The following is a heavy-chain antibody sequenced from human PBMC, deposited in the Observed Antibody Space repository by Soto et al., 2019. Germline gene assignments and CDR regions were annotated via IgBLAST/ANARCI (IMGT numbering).Heavy chain of an antibody. Sequence: GASVKVSCKASGGTFSSYAISWVRRAPGQGLEWMGGIIPIFGTANYAQKFQGRVTITADESTSTAYMELSSLRSEDTAVYYCARYGKSGSYYGNYYYYGMDVWGQGTTVTVSS. CDR1: GGTFSSYA. V-gene: IGHV1-69*13. J-gene: IGHJ6*02. D-gene: IGHD1-26*01. CDR2: IIPIFGTA. CDR3: ARYGKSGSYYGNYYYYGMDV.